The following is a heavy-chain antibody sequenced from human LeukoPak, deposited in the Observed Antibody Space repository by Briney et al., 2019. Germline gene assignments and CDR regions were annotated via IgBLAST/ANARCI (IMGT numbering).Heavy chain of an antibody. CDR1: GYTFTGYY. Sequence: GASVKVSCKASGYTFTGYYMHWVRQAPGQGLEWMGWINPNSGGTNYAQKFQGRVTMTRDTSISTAYMELSRLRSDDTAVYYCARLYCSSTSCYPELYYFDYWGQGTLVTVSS. D-gene: IGHD2-2*01. CDR2: INPNSGGT. J-gene: IGHJ4*02. CDR3: ARLYCSSTSCYPELYYFDY. V-gene: IGHV1-2*02.